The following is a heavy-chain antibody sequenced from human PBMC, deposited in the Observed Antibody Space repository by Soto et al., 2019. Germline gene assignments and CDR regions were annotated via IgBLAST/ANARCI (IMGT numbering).Heavy chain of an antibody. CDR3: ARDLSSSRDTWYFDL. J-gene: IGHJ2*01. CDR2: IWYDGSNK. CDR1: GFTFSSYG. V-gene: IGHV3-33*01. D-gene: IGHD6-6*01. Sequence: QVQLVESGGGVVQPGRSLRLSCAASGFTFSSYGMHWVRQAPGKGLEWVAVIWYDGSNKYYADSVKGRFTISRDNSKNTLYLQMNSLRAEDTAVYYCARDLSSSRDTWYFDLWGRGTLVTVSS.